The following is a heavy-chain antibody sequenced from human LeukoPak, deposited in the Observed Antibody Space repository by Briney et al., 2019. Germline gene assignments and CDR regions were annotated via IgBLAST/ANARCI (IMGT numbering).Heavy chain of an antibody. CDR3: ARERGSYVY. V-gene: IGHV1-2*02. D-gene: IGHD1-26*01. CDR1: GYTFTGYY. CDR2: INPNSGGT. J-gene: IGHJ4*02. Sequence: ASVKVSCKASGYTFTGYYMLWVRQAPGRGLEWMGWINPNSGGTNYAQKFQGRVTMTRDTSISTAYMELSRLRSDDTAVYYCARERGSYVYWGQGTLVTVSS.